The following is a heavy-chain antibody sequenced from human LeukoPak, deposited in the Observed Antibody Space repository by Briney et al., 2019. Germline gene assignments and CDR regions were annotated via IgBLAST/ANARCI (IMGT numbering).Heavy chain of an antibody. Sequence: PGGSLRLSCAASGFTFSSYSRNWLRQAPGKGREWVSSISSSSSYIYYADSVKGRFTISRDNAKTPLYLQMNSLRAEDTAVYYCARSGYSSSREYYYYYYGMDVWGQGTTVTVSS. CDR3: ARSGYSSSREYYYYYYGMDV. J-gene: IGHJ6*02. V-gene: IGHV3-21*01. D-gene: IGHD6-13*01. CDR1: GFTFSSYS. CDR2: ISSSSSYI.